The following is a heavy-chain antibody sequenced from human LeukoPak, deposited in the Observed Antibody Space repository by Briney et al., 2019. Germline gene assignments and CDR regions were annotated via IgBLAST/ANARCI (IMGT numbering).Heavy chain of an antibody. D-gene: IGHD3-22*01. CDR1: GFTFNFYA. Sequence: SGGSLRLSCAASGFTFNFYAMSWVRQAPGKGLEWLGRIKRETDGGTIDYAAPVKGRFTISRDDSRNTLYLQMDSLKIEDTAVYYCTTDRYYDNSELQFQHWGQGTLVTVSS. CDR2: IKRETDGGTI. J-gene: IGHJ1*01. V-gene: IGHV3-15*01. CDR3: TTDRYYDNSELQFQH.